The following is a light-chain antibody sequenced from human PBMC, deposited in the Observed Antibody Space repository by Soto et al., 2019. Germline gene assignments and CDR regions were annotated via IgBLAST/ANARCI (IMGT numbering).Light chain of an antibody. CDR2: AAS. CDR1: QAIRTA. V-gene: IGKV1-6*01. Sequence: AIQLTQSPSSLSASVGDRVTIAFRASQAIRTALGWYQQKPGKVPKLLIYAASTLQSGVPSRFRGSGSGTDFTLTISSLQPEDFATYYCLLDFGYFCAFGQGTKVDIK. J-gene: IGKJ1*01. CDR3: LLDFGYFCA.